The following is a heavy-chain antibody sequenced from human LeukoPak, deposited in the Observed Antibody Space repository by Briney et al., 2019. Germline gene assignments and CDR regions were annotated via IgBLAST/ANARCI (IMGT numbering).Heavy chain of an antibody. CDR2: ISYDGSNK. V-gene: IGHV3-30-3*01. Sequence: SGGSLRLSCAASGFTFSSYAMHWVRQAPGKGLEWVAVISYDGSNKYYADSVKGRFTISRDNSKNTLYLQMNSLRAEDTAVYYCARDVAVAGSGDYWGQGTLVTVSS. CDR3: ARDVAVAGSGDY. D-gene: IGHD6-19*01. J-gene: IGHJ4*02. CDR1: GFTFSSYA.